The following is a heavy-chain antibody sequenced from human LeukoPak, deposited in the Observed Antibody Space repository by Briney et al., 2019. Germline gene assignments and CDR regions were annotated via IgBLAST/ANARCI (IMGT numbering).Heavy chain of an antibody. CDR1: GFTFSSYS. Sequence: GGSLRLSCAASGFTFSSYSMNWVRQAPGKGLEWVSSISSSSSYVYYADSVKGRFTISRDNAKNSLYLQMNSLRAEDTAVYYCARGSYSSGCSHWGQGTLVTVSS. J-gene: IGHJ4*02. CDR2: ISSSSSYV. D-gene: IGHD6-19*01. V-gene: IGHV3-21*01. CDR3: ARGSYSSGCSH.